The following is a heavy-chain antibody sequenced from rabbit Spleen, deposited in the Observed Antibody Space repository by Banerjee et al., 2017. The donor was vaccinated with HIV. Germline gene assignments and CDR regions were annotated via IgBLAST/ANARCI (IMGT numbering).Heavy chain of an antibody. D-gene: IGHD1-1*01. CDR2: IDAGGSGFT. Sequence: EQLEESGGDLVKPGASLTLTCIASGVSSSVRSYMRWVRQAPGKGLEWIACIDAGGSGFTYFASWAKGRFTISKTSSTTVTLQMTSLTAADTATYFCARDLAAWNSGSYAFNLWGQGTLVTVS. CDR3: ARDLAAWNSGSYAFNL. CDR1: GVSSSVRSY. V-gene: IGHV1S45*01. J-gene: IGHJ4*01.